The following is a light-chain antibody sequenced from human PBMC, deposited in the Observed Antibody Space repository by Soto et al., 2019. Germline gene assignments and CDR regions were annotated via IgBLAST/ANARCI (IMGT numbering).Light chain of an antibody. Sequence: DIQLTQSPSFLSASVGDRVTITCRASQGISSYLAWYQQKPGKAPKLLIYDASTLQSGVPLRFSGSGSGTSFILTISILPAEDVAYYCCQQRLSYPITFGQGTRLEIK. J-gene: IGKJ5*01. V-gene: IGKV1-9*01. CDR2: DAS. CDR1: QGISSY. CDR3: QQRLSYPIT.